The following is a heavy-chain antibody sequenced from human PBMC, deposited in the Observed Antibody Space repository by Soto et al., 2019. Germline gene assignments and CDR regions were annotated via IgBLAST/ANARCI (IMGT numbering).Heavy chain of an antibody. CDR2: IYNSGST. CDR3: ARVRTILSSFDP. V-gene: IGHV4-59*11. D-gene: IGHD3-3*01. CDR1: GGSIKSHY. J-gene: IGHJ5*02. Sequence: AETLPLTCTVSGGSIKSHYWSWMRQPPGKGLEWIGYIYNSGSTNYNPSLKGRVTISIDTSQNQFSLKLSSVTAADTAVYYCARVRTILSSFDPWGQGTLVTVSS.